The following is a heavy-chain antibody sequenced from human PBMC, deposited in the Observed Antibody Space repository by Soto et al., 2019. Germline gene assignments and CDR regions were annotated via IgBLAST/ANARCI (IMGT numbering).Heavy chain of an antibody. CDR3: AKDAVYKDGLWLMDY. CDR1: GFTISTYA. Sequence: PXGSLRLSCAASGFTISTYAMTWVRQAPGKGLECVSGVTGSGGQIHYADSVKGRFTISKDNSKNTLYLQMGSLREEDTALYYCAKDAVYKDGLWLMDYWGQGTLVTVSS. V-gene: IGHV3-23*01. J-gene: IGHJ4*02. CDR2: VTGSGGQI. D-gene: IGHD2-21*01.